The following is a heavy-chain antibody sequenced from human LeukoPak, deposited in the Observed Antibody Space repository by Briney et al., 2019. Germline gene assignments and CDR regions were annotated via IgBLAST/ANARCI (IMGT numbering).Heavy chain of an antibody. CDR2: IYSGGST. Sequence: GGSLRLSCAASGCTVSSNYMSWVRQAPGKGLEWVSVIYSGGSTYYADSVKGRFTISRDNSKNTLYLQMNSLRAEDTAVYYCARATSSTYYYYGMDVWGQGTTFTVSS. D-gene: IGHD6-13*01. CDR3: ARATSSTYYYYGMDV. V-gene: IGHV3-66*01. J-gene: IGHJ6*02. CDR1: GCTVSSNY.